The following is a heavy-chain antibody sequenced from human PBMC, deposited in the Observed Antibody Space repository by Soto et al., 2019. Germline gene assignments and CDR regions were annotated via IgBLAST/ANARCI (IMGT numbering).Heavy chain of an antibody. CDR1: GFTFDDYT. CDR3: AKDEEGYLQH. Sequence: GGSLRLSCAASGFTFDDYTMHWVRQAPGKGLEWVSLISWDGGSTYYADSVKGRFTISRDNSKNSLYLQMNSLRTEDTALYYCAKDEEGYLQHWGQGTLVTSPQ. J-gene: IGHJ1*01. V-gene: IGHV3-43*01. CDR2: ISWDGGST.